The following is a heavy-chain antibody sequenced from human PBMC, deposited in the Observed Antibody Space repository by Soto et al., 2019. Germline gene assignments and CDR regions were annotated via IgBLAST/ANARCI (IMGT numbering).Heavy chain of an antibody. Sequence: PSETLSLTCTVSDGSISSSSYYRGWIRQPPGKGLEWIGSIYYSGSTYYNPSLKSRVTISVDTSKNQFSLKLSSVTAADTAVYYCARLGMFDYWGQGTLVTVSS. CDR1: DGSISSSSYY. V-gene: IGHV4-39*01. J-gene: IGHJ4*02. CDR2: IYYSGST. D-gene: IGHD1-26*01. CDR3: ARLGMFDY.